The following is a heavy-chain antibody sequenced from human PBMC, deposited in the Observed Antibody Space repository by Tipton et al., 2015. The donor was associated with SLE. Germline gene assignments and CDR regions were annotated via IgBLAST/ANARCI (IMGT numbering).Heavy chain of an antibody. CDR3: AEDVRQWLFLDY. Sequence: GSLRLSCAASGFTFSSYAMSWVRQAPGKGLEWVSAISGSGDSTYYADSVKGRFTISRDNSKNTLYLQMNSLRAEDTAVYYCAEDVRQWLFLDYWGQGTLVTVSS. V-gene: IGHV3-23*01. CDR1: GFTFSSYA. CDR2: ISGSGDST. J-gene: IGHJ4*02. D-gene: IGHD3-22*01.